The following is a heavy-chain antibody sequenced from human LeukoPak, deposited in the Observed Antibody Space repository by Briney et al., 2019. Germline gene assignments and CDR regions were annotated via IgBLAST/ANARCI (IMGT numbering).Heavy chain of an antibody. CDR1: GYTFTVNY. D-gene: IGHD2-21*01. CDR3: AGGDPFNYYMDV. Sequence: GASVKVSCKPSGYTFTVNYLHWVRQAPGQGLEWMGGLIPIFATTNYTQRFQGRLKITTDDSTATAYMELSSLRSEDTAIYYCAGGDPFNYYMDVWGKGTTVTVFS. V-gene: IGHV1-69*05. CDR2: LIPIFATT. J-gene: IGHJ6*03.